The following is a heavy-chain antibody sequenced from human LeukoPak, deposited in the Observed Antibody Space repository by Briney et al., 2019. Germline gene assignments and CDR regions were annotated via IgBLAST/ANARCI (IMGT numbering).Heavy chain of an antibody. CDR2: ISSSSTHI. D-gene: IGHD6-6*01. Sequence: PGGSLRLSRAASGFTLSSYSMNWVRQAPGKGLEWVSYISSSSTHIYYADSVKGRFTISRDNARNSLYLQMNSLRAEDTAIYYCARSEHSSSSFDYWGQGTLVTVSS. V-gene: IGHV3-21*01. CDR1: GFTLSSYS. CDR3: ARSEHSSSSFDY. J-gene: IGHJ4*02.